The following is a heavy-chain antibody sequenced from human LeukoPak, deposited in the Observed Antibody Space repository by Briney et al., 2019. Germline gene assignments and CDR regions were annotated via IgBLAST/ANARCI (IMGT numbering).Heavy chain of an antibody. V-gene: IGHV5-51*01. CDR3: ARIGAKKYDFRSGYYKGEFDY. J-gene: IGHJ4*02. CDR1: GYSFTSYW. Sequence: GESLKISCKGSGYSFTSYWIGWVRQMPGKGLEWMEIIYPGDSDTRYSPSFQGQVTISADKSISTAYLQWSSLKASDTAMYYCARIGAKKYDFRSGYYKGEFDYWRQRTLVTVSS. D-gene: IGHD3-3*01. CDR2: IYPGDSDT.